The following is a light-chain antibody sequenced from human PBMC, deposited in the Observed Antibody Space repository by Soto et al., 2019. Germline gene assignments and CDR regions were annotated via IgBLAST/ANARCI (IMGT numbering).Light chain of an antibody. J-gene: IGKJ1*01. CDR2: DAS. CDR1: QSVSSY. V-gene: IGKV3-11*01. CDR3: QQRSNWPWT. Sequence: EIVLTQSPATLSLSPGERATLSCRASQSVSSYLAWYQQKPGQAPRLLIYDASNRATGIPARVSGSGSGTDFTLTSSSLEPEDLAVYYCQQRSNWPWTFGQGTKVEIK.